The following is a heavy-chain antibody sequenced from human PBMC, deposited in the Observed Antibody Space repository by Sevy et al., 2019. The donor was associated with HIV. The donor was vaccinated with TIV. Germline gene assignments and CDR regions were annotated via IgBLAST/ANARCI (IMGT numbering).Heavy chain of an antibody. D-gene: IGHD2-8*01. CDR3: AREGCTKPHDY. CDR2: LSFGCGEI. J-gene: IGHJ4*02. Sequence: GGSLRLSCAASGLTFSKYSMIWVRQPPGKGLEWVSTLSFGCGEINYADSVKGRFTISRDNSKSSVYLQMNNLRPEDTAVYYCAREGCTKPHDYWGQGTLVTVSS. V-gene: IGHV3-23*01. CDR1: GLTFSKYS.